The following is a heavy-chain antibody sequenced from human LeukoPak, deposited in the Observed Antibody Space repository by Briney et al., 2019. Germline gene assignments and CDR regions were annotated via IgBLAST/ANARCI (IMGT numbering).Heavy chain of an antibody. CDR3: AKDRGGSYARQIDY. CDR2: ISGSGGST. CDR1: GFTFSSYA. V-gene: IGHV3-23*01. D-gene: IGHD1-26*01. Sequence: GGSLRLSCAAAGFTFSSYAMSWVRQAPGKGLEWVSAISGSGGSTYYADSVKGRFTISRDNSKNTLYLQMNSLRAEDTAVYYCAKDRGGSYARQIDYWGQGTLVTVSS. J-gene: IGHJ4*02.